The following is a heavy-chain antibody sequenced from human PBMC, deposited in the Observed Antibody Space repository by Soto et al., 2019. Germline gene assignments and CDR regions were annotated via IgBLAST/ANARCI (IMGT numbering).Heavy chain of an antibody. V-gene: IGHV3-21*01. CDR2: ISSSSSYI. CDR1: GFTFSSYS. D-gene: IGHD5-18*01. J-gene: IGHJ6*02. Sequence: EVQLVESGGGLVKPGGSLRLSCAASGFTFSSYSMNWVRQAPGKGLEWVSSISSSSSYIYYADSVKGRFTISRDDAKNPLYLQMNSMGAEDTAVYYCARRYSYGSDYYYYGMDVWGQGTTVTVSS. CDR3: ARRYSYGSDYYYYGMDV.